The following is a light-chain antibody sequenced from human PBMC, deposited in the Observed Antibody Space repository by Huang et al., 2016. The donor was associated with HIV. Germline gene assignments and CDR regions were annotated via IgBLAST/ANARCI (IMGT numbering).Light chain of an antibody. V-gene: IGKV1-12*01. Sequence: DIQMTQSPSSVSASEGDTVTITCRASQDISIWLAWYQQKPREAPTLLIHSASILVSGVASRFSGSGSGTNCSLTINGLRPDDFATYYCLQADISPRSFGQGTRLDIQ. CDR1: QDISIW. CDR2: SAS. J-gene: IGKJ5*01. CDR3: LQADISPRS.